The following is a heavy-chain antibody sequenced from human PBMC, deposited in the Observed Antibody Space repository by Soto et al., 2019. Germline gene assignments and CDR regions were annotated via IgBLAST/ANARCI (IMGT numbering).Heavy chain of an antibody. CDR3: ARRSGVTATFYYYYYGMGV. Sequence: PGGSLRLSCAASGFTFSSYEMNWVRQAPGKGLEWVSYISSSGSTIYYADSVKGRFTISRDNAKNSLYLQMNSLRAEDTAVYYCARRSGVTATFYYYYYGMGVWGQGTTVTVSS. V-gene: IGHV3-48*03. CDR2: ISSSGSTI. J-gene: IGHJ6*02. CDR1: GFTFSSYE. D-gene: IGHD2-21*02.